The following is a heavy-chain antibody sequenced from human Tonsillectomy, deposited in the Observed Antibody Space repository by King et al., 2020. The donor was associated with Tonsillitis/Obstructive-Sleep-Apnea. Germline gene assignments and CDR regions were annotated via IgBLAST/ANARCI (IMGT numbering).Heavy chain of an antibody. V-gene: IGHV1-18*01. CDR1: GYTFTSYG. CDR2: ISAYNGNT. Sequence: QLVQSGAEVKKPGASVKVSCKASGYTFTSYGISWVRQAPGQGLEWMGWISAYNGNTNYAQKLQGRVTMTTDTSTSTAYMELRSLRSDDTAEYYCARVVVVVPAAISYYYYYMDVWGKGTTVTVSS. CDR3: ARVVVVVPAAISYYYYYMDV. D-gene: IGHD2-2*01. J-gene: IGHJ6*03.